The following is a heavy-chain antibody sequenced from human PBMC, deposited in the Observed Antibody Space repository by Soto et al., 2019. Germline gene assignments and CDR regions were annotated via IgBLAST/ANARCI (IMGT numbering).Heavy chain of an antibody. V-gene: IGHV3-33*01. CDR1: GFTFSSYG. CDR2: IWYDGSNK. D-gene: IGHD3-22*01. CDR3: ARDSPLDYYDSSDYHPFDY. J-gene: IGHJ4*02. Sequence: GGSLRLSCAASGFTFSSYGMHWVRQAPGKGLEWVAVIWYDGSNKYYADSVKGRFTISRDNSKNTLYLQMNSLRAEDTAVYYCARDSPLDYYDSSDYHPFDYWGQGTLVTVSS.